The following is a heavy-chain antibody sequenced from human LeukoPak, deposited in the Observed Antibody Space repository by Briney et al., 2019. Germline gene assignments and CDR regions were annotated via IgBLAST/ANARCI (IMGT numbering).Heavy chain of an antibody. J-gene: IGHJ5*02. CDR2: TYYRSKWYN. CDR3: TEVQGAVAFDRLDP. CDR1: GDSVSRDTAT. Sequence: SQTLSLTCAISGDSVSRDTATWNWIRQSPSRGLEWLGRTYYRSKWYNDYAESVKSRITINPDTSKNQFSLQLNSVTPEDTAVYYCTEVQGAVAFDRLDPWGQGTLVTVSS. V-gene: IGHV6-1*01. D-gene: IGHD6-19*01.